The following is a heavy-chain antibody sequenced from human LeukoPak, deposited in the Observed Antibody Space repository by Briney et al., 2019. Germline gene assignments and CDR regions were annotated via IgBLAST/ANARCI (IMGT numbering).Heavy chain of an antibody. CDR3: ARSADCSSTSCSYDY. CDR2: IKQDGSEK. V-gene: IGHV3-7*03. D-gene: IGHD2-2*01. J-gene: IGHJ4*02. CDR1: GFTFSSYW. Sequence: GGSLRLSCAASGFTFSSYWMSWVRQAPGKGLEWVANIKQDGSEKYYVDSVKGRFTISRDNAKNSLYLQMNSLRAEDTAVYYCARSADCSSTSCSYDYWGQGTLVTVSS.